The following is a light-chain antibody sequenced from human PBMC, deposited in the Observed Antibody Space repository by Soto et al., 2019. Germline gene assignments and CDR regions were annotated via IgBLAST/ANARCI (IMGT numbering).Light chain of an antibody. CDR3: QQYGSSLLT. CDR2: GAS. Sequence: IVLTQSPGTLSLSPGERATLSCRASQSVSSSYLAWYQQKPGQAPRLLIYGASSKATGIPDRFSGSGSGTDFTLTISSLEPEDFAMYYCQQYGSSLLTFGGGTKVEIK. CDR1: QSVSSSY. V-gene: IGKV3-20*01. J-gene: IGKJ4*01.